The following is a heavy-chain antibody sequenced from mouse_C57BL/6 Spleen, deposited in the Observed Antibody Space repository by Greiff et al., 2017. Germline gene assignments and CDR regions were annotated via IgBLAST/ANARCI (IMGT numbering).Heavy chain of an antibody. CDR3: ARDGSSSYAMDY. V-gene: IGHV3-6*01. D-gene: IGHD1-1*01. J-gene: IGHJ4*01. Sequence: EVKLQQSGPGLVKPSQSLSLTCSVTGYSITSGYYWNWIRQFPGNKLEWMGYISYDGSNNYNPSLKNRISITRDTSKNQFFLKLNSVTTEDTATYDCARDGSSSYAMDYWGQGTSVTVSS. CDR2: ISYDGSN. CDR1: GYSITSGYY.